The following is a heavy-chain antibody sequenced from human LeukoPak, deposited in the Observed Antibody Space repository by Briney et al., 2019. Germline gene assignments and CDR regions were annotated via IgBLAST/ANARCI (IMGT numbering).Heavy chain of an antibody. V-gene: IGHV4-34*01. J-gene: IGHJ5*02. Sequence: SETLPLTCAVYGGSFSGYYWSWIRQPPGKGLEWIGEINHSGSTNYNPSLKSRVTISVDTSKNQFSLKLSSVTAADTAVYYCARGTGSSGYWFDPWGQGTLVTVSS. CDR1: GGSFSGYY. D-gene: IGHD3-22*01. CDR2: INHSGST. CDR3: ARGTGSSGYWFDP.